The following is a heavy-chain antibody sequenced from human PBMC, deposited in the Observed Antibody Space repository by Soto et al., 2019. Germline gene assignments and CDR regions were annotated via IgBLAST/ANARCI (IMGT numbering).Heavy chain of an antibody. CDR3: ARGKRGIFYYGAETPDRLAP. J-gene: IGHJ5*02. V-gene: IGHV4-30-2*01. CDR1: GGSISSGDYS. CDR2: MFHSGSA. Sequence: SETLSLTCAVSGGSISSGDYSWSWIRQPPGKGLEWIGYMFHSGSAYYNPSLKSRVTISVDRSKNQFSLKLTSLTAADTAVYYCARGKRGIFYYGAETPDRLAPRGQGTPVTGSS. D-gene: IGHD3-10*01.